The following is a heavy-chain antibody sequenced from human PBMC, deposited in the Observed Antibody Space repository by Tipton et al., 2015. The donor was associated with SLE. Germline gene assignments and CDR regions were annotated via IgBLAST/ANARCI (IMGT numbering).Heavy chain of an antibody. D-gene: IGHD2-21*02. CDR3: AKGPKYGDFYFDS. CDR1: GFNLSNYI. CDR2: IWYDGSNE. V-gene: IGHV3-33*08. Sequence: SLRLSCVASGFNLSNYIMHWVRQAPGKGLEWVAVIWYDGSNEYYADSVKGRFTISRDNSKNKVYLQMDSLRAEDTAVYYCAKGPKYGDFYFDSWGQGSLVTVSS. J-gene: IGHJ4*02.